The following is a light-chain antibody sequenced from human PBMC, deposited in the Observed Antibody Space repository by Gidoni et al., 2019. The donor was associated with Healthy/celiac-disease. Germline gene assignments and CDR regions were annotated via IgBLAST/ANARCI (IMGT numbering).Light chain of an antibody. V-gene: IGKV3-15*01. J-gene: IGKJ2*01. CDR1: QSVNSN. CDR3: QQYGNWPPMYT. CDR2: DAS. Sequence: EIVMTQSPATLSVSPGERATLSCRASQSVNSNLAWYQQKPGQAPRLLIYDASSRASGIPARFSGSGSGTEFTLTISSLQSEDFAVYYCQQYGNWPPMYTFGQGTKLEIK.